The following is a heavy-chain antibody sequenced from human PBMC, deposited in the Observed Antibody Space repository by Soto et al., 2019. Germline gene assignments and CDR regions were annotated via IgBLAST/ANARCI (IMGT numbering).Heavy chain of an antibody. CDR3: ARALRRAAAGPRSYYYYGMDV. Sequence: GGSLRLSCAASGFTFSSYGMHWVRQAPGKGLEWVAVIWYDGSNKYYADSVKGRFTISRDNSKNTLYLQMNSLRAEGTAVYYCARALRRAAAGPRSYYYYGMDVWGQGTTVTVS. D-gene: IGHD6-13*01. V-gene: IGHV3-33*01. CDR2: IWYDGSNK. J-gene: IGHJ6*02. CDR1: GFTFSSYG.